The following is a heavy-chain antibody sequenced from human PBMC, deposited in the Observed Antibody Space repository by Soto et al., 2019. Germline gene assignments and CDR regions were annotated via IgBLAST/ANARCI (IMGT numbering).Heavy chain of an antibody. V-gene: IGHV4-59*01. CDR2: IYYSGST. D-gene: IGHD2-15*01. J-gene: IGHJ4*02. CDR1: GGSISSYY. Sequence: ETLFLTCTVSGGSISSYYWSWFRQPPGKGLEWIGYIYYSGSTNYNPSLKSRITISVDTSKNQFSLKLSSVTAADTAVYYCARDNCSGGSCHIDYWGQGTLVTVSS. CDR3: ARDNCSGGSCHIDY.